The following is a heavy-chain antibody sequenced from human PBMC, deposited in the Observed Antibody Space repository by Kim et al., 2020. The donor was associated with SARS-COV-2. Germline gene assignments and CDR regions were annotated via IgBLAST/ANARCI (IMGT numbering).Heavy chain of an antibody. CDR3: ARHQTVRGLTP. J-gene: IGHJ5*02. CDR2: IFDTGVT. D-gene: IGHD3-10*01. Sequence: SETLSLTCTISTGSTTSYYWSWIRHPPGKPLEWIGYIFDTGVTKYNPSLRSRLTISFDTTMNQFSLRLTSVTAADTAVYYCARHQTVRGLTPWGQGKLVTVSS. V-gene: IGHV4-59*08. CDR1: TGSTTSYY.